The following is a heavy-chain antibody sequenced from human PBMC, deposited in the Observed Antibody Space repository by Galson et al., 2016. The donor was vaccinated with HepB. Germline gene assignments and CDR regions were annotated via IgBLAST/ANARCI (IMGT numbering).Heavy chain of an antibody. J-gene: IGHJ4*02. Sequence: PALVKPTQTLTLTCTFSGFSLSTSGVGVAWIRQRPGKALEWLALVYWDDDKYYSPSLKSRLTNTKDTSKNQVVLIMTNVDSVDAATYYCARKGPWIRAFADWGQGTLVTVSS. CDR2: VYWDDDK. CDR3: ARKGPWIRAFAD. CDR1: GFSLSTSGVG. D-gene: IGHD5-18*01. V-gene: IGHV2-5*02.